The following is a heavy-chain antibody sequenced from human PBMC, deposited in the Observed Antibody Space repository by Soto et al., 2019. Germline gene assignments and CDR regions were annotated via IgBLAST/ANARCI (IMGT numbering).Heavy chain of an antibody. D-gene: IGHD3-10*01. CDR3: ATSYGSGYRAFDY. J-gene: IGHJ4*02. V-gene: IGHV1-69*02. CDR2: VNPILSLS. Sequence: QVQLVQSGAEVKRPGSSVKVSCKASGDTFSFYSINWVRQAPGLGLEWMGRVNPILSLSNYAQRFQGRVTMTADKSPSTASMVISSLRPEDTAIYYCATSYGSGYRAFDYWGQGAQVIVSS. CDR1: GDTFSFYS.